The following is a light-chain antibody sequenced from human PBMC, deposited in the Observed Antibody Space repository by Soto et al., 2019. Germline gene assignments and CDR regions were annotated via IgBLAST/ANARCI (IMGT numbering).Light chain of an antibody. Sequence: EIVLTQSPATLSLSPGERTTLSCRASQSVSNYLAWYQQKHGQAPRLLIYDASNRATGIPARFSASGSGTDFTLTISSLEPEDCAVYYCQQRSNWPLLTFGGGTKVEIK. J-gene: IGKJ4*01. V-gene: IGKV3-11*01. CDR2: DAS. CDR3: QQRSNWPLLT. CDR1: QSVSNY.